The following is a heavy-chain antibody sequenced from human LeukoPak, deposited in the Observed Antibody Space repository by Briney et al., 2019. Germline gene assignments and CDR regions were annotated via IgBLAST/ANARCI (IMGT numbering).Heavy chain of an antibody. CDR3: ARGSARMVANPLFDY. J-gene: IGHJ4*02. CDR2: IYYSGST. V-gene: IGHV4-59*08. CDR1: GGSISSYY. Sequence: SETLSLTCTVSGGSISSYYWSWIRQPPGKGLEWIGYIYYSGSTNYNPSLKSRVTISVDTSKNQFSLNLSSVTAADTAVYYGARGSARMVANPLFDYWGRGTLVTVSS. D-gene: IGHD5-12*01.